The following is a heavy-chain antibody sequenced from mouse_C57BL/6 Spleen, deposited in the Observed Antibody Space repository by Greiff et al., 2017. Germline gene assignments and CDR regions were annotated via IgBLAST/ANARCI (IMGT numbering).Heavy chain of an antibody. CDR1: GYTFTDYN. D-gene: IGHD1-1*01. V-gene: IGHV1-18*01. Sequence: VQLQQSGPELVKPGASVKIPCKASGYTFTDYNMDWVKQSHGKSLEWIGDINPNNGGTIYNQKFKGKATLTVDKSSSTAYMELRSLTSEDTAVYYCARWRYYYGSSYEWYFDVCGTGTTVTVSS. J-gene: IGHJ1*03. CDR2: INPNNGGT. CDR3: ARWRYYYGSSYEWYFDV.